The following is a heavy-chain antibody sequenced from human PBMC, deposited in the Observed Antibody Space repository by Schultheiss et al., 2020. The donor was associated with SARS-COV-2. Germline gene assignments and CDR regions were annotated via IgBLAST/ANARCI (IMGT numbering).Heavy chain of an antibody. V-gene: IGHV4-59*08. CDR2: IYYSGST. D-gene: IGHD3-22*01. J-gene: IGHJ4*02. CDR3: ARQGSGYYPDY. Sequence: SQTLSLTCTVSGGSISSYYWSWIRQPPGKGLEWIGYIYYSGSTNYNPSLKSRVTISVDTSKNQFSLKLSSVTAADTAVYYCARQGSGYYPDYWGQGTLVTVSS. CDR1: GGSISSYY.